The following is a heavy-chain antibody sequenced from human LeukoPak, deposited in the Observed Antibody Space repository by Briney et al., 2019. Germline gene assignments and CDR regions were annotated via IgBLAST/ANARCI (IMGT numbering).Heavy chain of an antibody. J-gene: IGHJ4*02. CDR1: GGTFSSYA. D-gene: IGHD2-2*01. Sequence: ASVKVSCKASGGTFSSYAISWVRQVPGQGLEWMGGIIPIFGTANYAQKFQGRVTITADESTSTAYMELSSLRSEDTAVYYCAREGYCSSTSCYTFDYWGQGTLVTVSS. CDR3: AREGYCSSTSCYTFDY. CDR2: IIPIFGTA. V-gene: IGHV1-69*13.